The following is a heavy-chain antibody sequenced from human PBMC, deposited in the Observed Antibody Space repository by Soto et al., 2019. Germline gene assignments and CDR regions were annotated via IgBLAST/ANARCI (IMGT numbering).Heavy chain of an antibody. Sequence: QITLKESGPTLVKPTQTRTLTCTFSGFSLSTSGVGVGWIRQPPGKALEWLALIYWDDDKRYRQSLKSRLTITEDTSKNRVVLTLTNMDPVDTASYYCAKASYYGPGSPLGWLDPWGQGTLVTVSS. CDR3: AKASYYGPGSPLGWLDP. CDR1: GFSLSTSGVG. D-gene: IGHD3-10*01. V-gene: IGHV2-5*02. J-gene: IGHJ5*02. CDR2: IYWDDDK.